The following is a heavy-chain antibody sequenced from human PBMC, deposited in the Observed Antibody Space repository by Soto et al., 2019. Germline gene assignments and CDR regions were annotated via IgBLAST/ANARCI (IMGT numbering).Heavy chain of an antibody. V-gene: IGHV3-23*01. CDR3: ARDQKYLRQGYSDD. J-gene: IGHJ4*02. CDR2: IDENGGTT. D-gene: IGHD4-4*01. CDR1: GFTFNRCA. Sequence: PGGSLRLSCGGSGFTFNRCAMSWVRQSPGKGLEWVSAIDENGGTTYYADSVQGRFTISRDNSKNTLYLQMNTLRVEDTAVYYCARDQKYLRQGYSDDWGQGTLVTVSS.